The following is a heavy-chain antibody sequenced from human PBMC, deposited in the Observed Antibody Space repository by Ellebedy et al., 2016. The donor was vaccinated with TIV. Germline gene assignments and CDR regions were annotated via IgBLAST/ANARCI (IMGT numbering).Heavy chain of an antibody. J-gene: IGHJ4*02. CDR3: AKATYYDFWSGYYTGQHDY. CDR1: GFTFSSYT. CDR2: IKQDGSEK. D-gene: IGHD3-3*01. V-gene: IGHV3-7*03. Sequence: GESLKISCAASGFTFSSYTMSWVRQAPGKGLGWVADIKQDGSEKYYVDSVKGRFTISRDNSKNTLYLQMNSLRAEDTAVYYCAKATYYDFWSGYYTGQHDYWGQGTLVTVSS.